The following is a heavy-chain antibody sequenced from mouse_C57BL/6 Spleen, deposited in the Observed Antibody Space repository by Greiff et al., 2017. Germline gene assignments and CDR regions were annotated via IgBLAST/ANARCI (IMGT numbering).Heavy chain of an antibody. V-gene: IGHV6-3*01. CDR3: SAYYSNYVNYYAMDY. CDR1: GFTFSNYW. Sequence: EVKLVESGGGLVQPGGSMKLSCVASGFTFSNYWMNWVRQSPEKGLEWVAQIRLKSDNYATHYAESVKGRFTISRDDSKSSVYLQMNNLRAEDTGIYYCSAYYSNYVNYYAMDYWGQGTSVTVSS. D-gene: IGHD2-5*01. J-gene: IGHJ4*01. CDR2: IRLKSDNYAT.